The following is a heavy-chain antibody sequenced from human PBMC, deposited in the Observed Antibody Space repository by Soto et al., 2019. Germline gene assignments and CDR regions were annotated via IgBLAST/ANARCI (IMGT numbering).Heavy chain of an antibody. D-gene: IGHD3-22*01. CDR2: IYAGGST. CDR1: GFTVNNNY. J-gene: IGHJ4*02. V-gene: IGHV3-66*01. CDR3: VREKVTMIVGFYYFDY. Sequence: GGSLRLSCAASGFTVNNNYMSWARQAPGKGLEWVSVIYAGGSTHYADSVEGRFTVSRDNSNNMLFLQMNSLRVEDTAVYYCVREKVTMIVGFYYFDYWGQGTRVTVSS.